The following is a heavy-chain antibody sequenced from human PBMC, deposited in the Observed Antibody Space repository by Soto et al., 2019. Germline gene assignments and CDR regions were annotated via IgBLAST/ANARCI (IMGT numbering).Heavy chain of an antibody. V-gene: IGHV1-69*12. CDR3: ARGGVGGYNSPPALSD. J-gene: IGHJ4*02. CDR1: GGTFSSYA. CDR2: MIPIFGTA. Sequence: QVQLVQSGAEVKKPGSSVKVSCKASGGTFSSYAISWVRQAPGQGLEWMGGMIPIFGTANYAQKLQGRVTITADESTSTAYLELSSLRSEDTAVYYCARGGVGGYNSPPALSDWGQGTLVTVSS. D-gene: IGHD5-12*01.